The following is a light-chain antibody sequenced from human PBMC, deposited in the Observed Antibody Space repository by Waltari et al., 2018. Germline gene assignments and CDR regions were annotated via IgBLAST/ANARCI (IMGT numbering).Light chain of an antibody. CDR2: DVS. CDR3: CSYGGSYTYV. J-gene: IGLJ1*01. V-gene: IGLV2-14*01. Sequence: QSALTQPASVSGSPGQSTTISCTATSADLGPYHSVSWYRQYPGPAPNLIIYDVSNPPSEISDRFSGSKSGNTASLTISGLQAEDEADYYCCSYGGSYTYVFGTGTKVTVL. CDR1: SADLGPYHS.